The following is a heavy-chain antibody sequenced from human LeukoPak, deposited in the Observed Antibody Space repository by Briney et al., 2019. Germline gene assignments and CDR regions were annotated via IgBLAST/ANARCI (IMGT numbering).Heavy chain of an antibody. V-gene: IGHV4-59*01. Sequence: SETLSLTCTVSGGSISSYYWSWIRQPPGKGLEWIGYIYYSGSTNYNPSLKGRVTISVDTSKNQFSLKLSSVTAADTAVYYCARDQLQLGWFDPWGQGTLVTVSS. D-gene: IGHD6-13*01. CDR3: ARDQLQLGWFDP. J-gene: IGHJ5*02. CDR2: IYYSGST. CDR1: GGSISSYY.